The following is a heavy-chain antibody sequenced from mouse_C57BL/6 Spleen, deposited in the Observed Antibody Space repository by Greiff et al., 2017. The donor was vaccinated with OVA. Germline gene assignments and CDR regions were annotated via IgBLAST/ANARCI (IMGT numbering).Heavy chain of an antibody. V-gene: IGHV2-2*01. D-gene: IGHD1-1*01. CDR2: IWSGGST. CDR1: GFSLTSYG. CDR3: AILTTVVAGRAMDY. Sequence: VQLQQSGPGLVQPSQSLSITCTVSGFSLTSYGVHWVRQSPGKGLEWLGVIWSGGSTDYNAAFISRLSISKDNSKSQVFFKMNSLQADDTAIYYCAILTTVVAGRAMDYWGQGTSVTVSS. J-gene: IGHJ4*01.